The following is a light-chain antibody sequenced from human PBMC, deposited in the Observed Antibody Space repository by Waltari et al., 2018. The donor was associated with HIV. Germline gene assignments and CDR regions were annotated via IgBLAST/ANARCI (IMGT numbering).Light chain of an antibody. Sequence: QSALTQPPSVSGAPGQRVTISCTGNRSNIGAGYFVHWYHHLPGTAPKLLVYSDINRPAGVPDRFSGSKSGTSASLVITGLQAEDEADYYGQSYDSSLRASVFGGGTKLTVL. CDR1: RSNIGAGYF. J-gene: IGLJ2*01. V-gene: IGLV1-40*01. CDR3: QSYDSSLRASV. CDR2: SDI.